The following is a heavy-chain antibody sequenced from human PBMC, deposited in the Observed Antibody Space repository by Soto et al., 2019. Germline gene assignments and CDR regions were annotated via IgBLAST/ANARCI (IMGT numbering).Heavy chain of an antibody. CDR2: IYYSGST. D-gene: IGHD6-13*01. CDR3: ARVGVGIAAAGNYYYYYGMDV. V-gene: IGHV4-59*01. J-gene: IGHJ6*02. Sequence: KPSDTLSLTCTVSCGSISSYYWSWIRQPPGKGLEWIGYIYYSGSTNYNPSLKSRVTISVDTSKNQFSLKLSSVTAADTAVYYCARVGVGIAAAGNYYYYYGMDVWGQGTTVTVSS. CDR1: CGSISSYY.